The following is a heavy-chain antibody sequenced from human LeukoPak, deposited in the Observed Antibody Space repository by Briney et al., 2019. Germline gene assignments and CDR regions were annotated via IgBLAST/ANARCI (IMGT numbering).Heavy chain of an antibody. CDR1: GYTFTRYD. J-gene: IGHJ4*02. D-gene: IGHD6-19*01. CDR2: MNPNRGDT. Sequence: VASVKVSCKASGYTFTRYDINWVRQATGQGLEWMGWMNPNRGDTGYAQKFQGRVTITRNTSISTAYMELSSLRSEDTAVYYCARGRSSGWYGEDFDYWGQGTLVTVSS. V-gene: IGHV1-8*03. CDR3: ARGRSSGWYGEDFDY.